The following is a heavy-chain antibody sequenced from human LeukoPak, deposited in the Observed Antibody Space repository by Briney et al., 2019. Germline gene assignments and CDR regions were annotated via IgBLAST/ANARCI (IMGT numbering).Heavy chain of an antibody. V-gene: IGHV3-64*01. CDR1: GFTFSSYA. D-gene: IGHD3-3*01. J-gene: IGHJ3*02. CDR2: ISSNGGST. CDR3: ARGDYDFWSDAFDI. Sequence: GGSLRLSCAASGFTFSSYAMHWVRQAPGKGLEYVSAISSNGGSTYYANSVKGRFTISRDNSKNTLYLQMGSLRAEDMAVYYCARGDYDFWSDAFDIWGQGTMVTVSS.